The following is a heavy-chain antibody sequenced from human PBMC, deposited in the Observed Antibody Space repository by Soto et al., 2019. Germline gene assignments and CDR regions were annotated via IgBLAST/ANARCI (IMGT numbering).Heavy chain of an antibody. CDR2: TIPIFGTA. Sequence: ASVKVSCKASGGTFSSYAISWVRQAPGQGLEWMGGTIPIFGTANYAQKFQGRVTITADESTSTAYMELSSLRSEDTAVYYCARDYYDSSGYYYRPHDAFDIWGQGTMVTVSS. CDR3: ARDYYDSSGYYYRPHDAFDI. J-gene: IGHJ3*02. D-gene: IGHD3-22*01. CDR1: GGTFSSYA. V-gene: IGHV1-69*13.